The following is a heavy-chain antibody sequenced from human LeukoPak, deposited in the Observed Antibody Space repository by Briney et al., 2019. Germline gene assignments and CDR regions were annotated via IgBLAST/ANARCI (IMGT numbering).Heavy chain of an antibody. V-gene: IGHV4-59*01. CDR3: ARDRYGSSGYYYHYFDY. D-gene: IGHD3-22*01. Sequence: TSETLSLTCTVSGGSISSYYWSWIRQPPGKGLEWIGYIYYSGGTNYNPSLKSRVTISVDTSKNQFSLKLSSVTAADTAVYYCARDRYGSSGYYYHYFDYWGQGTLVTVSS. CDR2: IYYSGGT. J-gene: IGHJ4*02. CDR1: GGSISSYY.